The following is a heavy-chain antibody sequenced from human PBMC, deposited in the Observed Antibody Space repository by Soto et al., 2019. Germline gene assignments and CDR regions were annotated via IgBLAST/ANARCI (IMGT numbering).Heavy chain of an antibody. J-gene: IGHJ3*02. Sequence: SETLSLTCTVSGGSISSSSYYWGWIRQPPGKGLEWMGSSYYSGSTYYNPPLKSRGTISVDTSKNQFSLKLSSVTAADTAVYYCARHGDWNYASGAFDIWGQGTMVTFSS. CDR3: ARHGDWNYASGAFDI. D-gene: IGHD1-7*01. CDR1: GGSISSSSYY. CDR2: SYYSGST. V-gene: IGHV4-39*01.